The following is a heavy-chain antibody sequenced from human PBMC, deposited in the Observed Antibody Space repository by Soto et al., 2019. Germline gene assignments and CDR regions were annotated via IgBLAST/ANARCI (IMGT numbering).Heavy chain of an antibody. CDR1: GGSISSYY. D-gene: IGHD1-1*01. CDR3: ARHPRYSPSDYYYYYVDV. V-gene: IGHV4-59*08. Sequence: QVQLQESGPGLVKPSETLSLTCTVSGGSISSYYWSWIRQPPGKGLEWIGYIYYSGSTDYNPSPKSRVTISVDTSKNQFSLKLSSVTAADTAVYYCARHPRYSPSDYYYYYVDVWGKGTTVTVSS. CDR2: IYYSGST. J-gene: IGHJ6*03.